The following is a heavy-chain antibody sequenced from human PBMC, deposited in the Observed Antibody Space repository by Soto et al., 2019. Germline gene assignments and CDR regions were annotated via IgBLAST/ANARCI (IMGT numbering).Heavy chain of an antibody. CDR3: VRDYVMDV. D-gene: IGHD3-10*02. CDR1: GFIFSGDA. V-gene: IGHV3-21*01. Sequence: GGSLRLSCAASGFIFSGDAMNWVRQAPGKGLEWVSSISTTSTYIYYADSVKGRFTISRDNAKNSLHLEMNSLRAEDTAVYYCVRDYVMDVWGQGITVTVSS. J-gene: IGHJ6*02. CDR2: ISTTSTYI.